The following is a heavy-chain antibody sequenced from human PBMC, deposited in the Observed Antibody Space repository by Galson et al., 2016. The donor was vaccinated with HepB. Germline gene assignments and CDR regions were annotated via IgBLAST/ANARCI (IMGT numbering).Heavy chain of an antibody. Sequence: SLRLSCAASGFTSSDYSINWVRQAPGKGLEWVSSISSSGTYIYYADSLKGRFTISRDSAQNSVYLQMNSLRAEDTPLYFCARSAFHGDYEGDAFDILGRGTLLTVSS. CDR2: ISSSGTYI. V-gene: IGHV3-21*01. J-gene: IGHJ3*02. CDR1: GFTSSDYS. D-gene: IGHD4-17*01. CDR3: ARSAFHGDYEGDAFDI.